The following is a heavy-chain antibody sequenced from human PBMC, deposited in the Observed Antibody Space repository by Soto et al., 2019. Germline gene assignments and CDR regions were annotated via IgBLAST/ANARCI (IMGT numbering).Heavy chain of an antibody. D-gene: IGHD7-27*01. CDR2: ISSRSDYI. Sequence: PGGSLRLSCSAPGITFTGYTRNWVHQAPGKGLEWVSSISSRSDYIHYADSVKGRFTISRDNAENSLFLELTSLRVDDTALYYCARGASAPRPETQPNRGGMDVWGQGTTVTVSS. V-gene: IGHV3-21*04. J-gene: IGHJ6*02. CDR3: ARGASAPRPETQPNRGGMDV. CDR1: GITFTGYT.